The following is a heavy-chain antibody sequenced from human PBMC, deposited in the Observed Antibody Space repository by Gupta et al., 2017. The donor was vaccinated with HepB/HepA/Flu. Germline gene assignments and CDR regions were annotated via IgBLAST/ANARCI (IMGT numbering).Heavy chain of an antibody. CDR3: AKLRGLRFLEE. CDR1: GFTFNSYA. J-gene: IGHJ4*02. Sequence: EVQLLESGGGFVQPGGSLRVSCAASGFTFNSYAMTWVRQAPGKGLEWVSTISGSGDSTYYADSVKGRFTISRDSSKKTVFLQMSNLRVEDTAIYYCAKLRGLRFLEEWGQGTLATVSS. D-gene: IGHD3-3*01. V-gene: IGHV3-23*01. CDR2: ISGSGDST.